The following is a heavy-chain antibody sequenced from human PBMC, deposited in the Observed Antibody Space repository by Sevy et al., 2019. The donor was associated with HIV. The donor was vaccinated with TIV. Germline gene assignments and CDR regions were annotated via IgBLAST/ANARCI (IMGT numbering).Heavy chain of an antibody. J-gene: IGHJ5*02. D-gene: IGHD3-22*01. CDR3: AREAYYYDSREENWFDP. Sequence: GGSLRLSCKVSGFTFSTYAFHCVRQAPGKGLEWVSSISRSSTVYYADSVRGRFTISRDNVKNSLFLEMNSLRDEDTAVYYCAREAYYYDSREENWFDPWGQGTLVTVSS. CDR1: GFTFSTYA. V-gene: IGHV3-48*02. CDR2: ISRSSTV.